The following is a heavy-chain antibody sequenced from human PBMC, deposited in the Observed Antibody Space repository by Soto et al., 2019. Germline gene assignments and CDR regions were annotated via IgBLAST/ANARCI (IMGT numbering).Heavy chain of an antibody. Sequence: PSETLSLTCTVSGGSISSGGYYWSWIRQHPGKGLEWIGYIYYSGSTYYNPSLKSRVTISVDTSKNQFSLKLSSVTAADTAVYYCARAIGPGYDSSGYYFRSYYFDYWGQGTLVTVSS. J-gene: IGHJ4*02. D-gene: IGHD3-22*01. CDR1: GGSISSGGYY. CDR3: ARAIGPGYDSSGYYFRSYYFDY. V-gene: IGHV4-31*03. CDR2: IYYSGST.